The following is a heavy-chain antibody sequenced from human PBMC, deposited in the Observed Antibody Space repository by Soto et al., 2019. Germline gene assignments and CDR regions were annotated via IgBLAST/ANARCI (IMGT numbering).Heavy chain of an antibody. CDR3: ARDRSNSDY. Sequence: ASVKVSCQASGYTFINYGISWVRQAPGQGLEWMGWISDHNRHNGQINYAQKFQGRVTVTADTSTSTAYMELRSLRSDDTAVYYCARDRSNSDYWGQGTLVTVSS. CDR2: ISDHNRHNGQI. V-gene: IGHV1-18*01. J-gene: IGHJ4*02. CDR1: GYTFINYG.